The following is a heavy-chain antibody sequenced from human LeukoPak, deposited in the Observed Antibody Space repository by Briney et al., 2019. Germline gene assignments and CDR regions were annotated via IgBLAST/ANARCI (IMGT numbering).Heavy chain of an antibody. J-gene: IGHJ3*02. CDR2: IYSGGST. CDR3: AKDRSSAFDI. V-gene: IGHV3-53*01. CDR1: GFTVSSNY. Sequence: PGGSLRLSCAASGFTVSSNYMSWVRQAPGKGLEWVSVIYSGGSTYYADSVKGRFTISRDNSKNTLYLQMNSLRAEDTAVYYCAKDRSSAFDIWGQGTMATVSS. D-gene: IGHD3-10*01.